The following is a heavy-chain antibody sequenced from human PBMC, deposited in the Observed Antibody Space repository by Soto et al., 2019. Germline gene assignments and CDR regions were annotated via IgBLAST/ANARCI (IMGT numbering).Heavy chain of an antibody. CDR3: AKDKAPRTPGIGAFGY. J-gene: IGHJ4*02. Sequence: GGSLRLSCAASGFTFSSYAMSWVRQAPGKGLEWVSAISGSGGSTYYADSVKGRFTISRDNSKNTLYLQMNSLRAEDTAVYYCAKDKAPRTPGIGAFGYWGQGTLVTVSS. D-gene: IGHD3-16*01. CDR1: GFTFSSYA. V-gene: IGHV3-23*01. CDR2: ISGSGGST.